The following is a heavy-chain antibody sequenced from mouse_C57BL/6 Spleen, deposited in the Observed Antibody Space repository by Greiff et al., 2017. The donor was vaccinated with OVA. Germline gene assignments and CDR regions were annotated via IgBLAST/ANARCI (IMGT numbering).Heavy chain of an antibody. CDR1: GYTFTSYW. D-gene: IGHD1-1*01. J-gene: IGHJ2*01. CDR3: ARCGSSYALDY. CDR2: IDPSDSYT. Sequence: QVQLQQPGAELVMPGASVKLSCKASGYTFTSYWMHWVKQRPGQGLEWIGEIDPSDSYTNYNQKFKGKSTLTVDKSSSTAYMQLSSLTSEDSAVYYCARCGSSYALDYWGQGTTLTVSS. V-gene: IGHV1-69*01.